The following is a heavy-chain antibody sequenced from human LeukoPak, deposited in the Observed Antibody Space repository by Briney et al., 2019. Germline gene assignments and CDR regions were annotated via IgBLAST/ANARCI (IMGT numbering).Heavy chain of an antibody. CDR2: IRSKAYGGAT. CDR3: ARDRAAAGDDY. V-gene: IGHV3-49*03. J-gene: IGHJ4*02. Sequence: GGSLRLSCTASGFTFGDYGMSWFRQAPGKGLEWIGFIRSKAYGGATEYAASVKGRFTISRDDSKSIAYLQVSSLRTEDTAVYYCARDRAAAGDDYWGQGTLVTVSS. D-gene: IGHD6-13*01. CDR1: GFTFGDYG.